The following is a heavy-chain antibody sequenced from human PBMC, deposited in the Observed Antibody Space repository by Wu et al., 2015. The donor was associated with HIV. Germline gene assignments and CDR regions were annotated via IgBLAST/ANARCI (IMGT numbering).Heavy chain of an antibody. J-gene: IGHJ6*02. CDR2: INPERGAT. D-gene: IGHD3-10*01. Sequence: QVQLVQSGAEVKKPGASVKVSCQTSGYPFTNYYIHWVRQAPGQGLEWVGWINPERGATEYAKKFQGRVTMTRSTSIRTAYMEVSSLRSEDTAVYYCARGRHMVRGVIIDLYYYGMDVWGQGTTVTVSS. CDR1: GYPFTNYY. V-gene: IGHV1-8*02. CDR3: ARGRHMVRGVIIDLYYYGMDV.